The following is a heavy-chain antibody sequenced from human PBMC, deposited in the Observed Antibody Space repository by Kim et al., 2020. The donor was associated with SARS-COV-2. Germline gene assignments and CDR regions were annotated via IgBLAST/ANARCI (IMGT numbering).Heavy chain of an antibody. CDR2: IYYSGST. D-gene: IGHD3-10*01. CDR1: GGSISSGGYY. Sequence: SETLSLTCTVSGGSISSGGYYWSWIRQHPGKGLEWIGYIYYSGSTYYNPSLKSRVTISVDTSKNQFSLKLSSVTAADTAVYYCARVTGNYYGSGSPNWYFDLWGRGTLVTVSS. J-gene: IGHJ2*01. CDR3: ARVTGNYYGSGSPNWYFDL. V-gene: IGHV4-31*03.